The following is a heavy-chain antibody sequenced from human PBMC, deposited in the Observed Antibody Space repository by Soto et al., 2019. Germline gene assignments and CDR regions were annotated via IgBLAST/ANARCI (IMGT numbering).Heavy chain of an antibody. CDR2: INAGNGNT. D-gene: IGHD3-16*01. J-gene: IGHJ6*02. CDR1: GDTFSTYT. Sequence: ASVKVSCKASGDTFSTYTITWVRQAPGQGLEWMGWINAGNGNTKYSQKFQGRVTITRDTSASTAYMDLGSLTSDDTAVYYCVMVDNYVTPTPQDVWGQGTTVTVSS. CDR3: VMVDNYVTPTPQDV. V-gene: IGHV1-3*01.